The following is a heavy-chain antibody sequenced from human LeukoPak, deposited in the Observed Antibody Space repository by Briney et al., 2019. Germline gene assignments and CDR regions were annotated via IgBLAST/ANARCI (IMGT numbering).Heavy chain of an antibody. Sequence: SETLSLTCAVYGGSFSGYYWSWIRQPPGKGLEWIGEINHSGSTNYNPSLKSRVTISVDTSKNQFSLKLSSVTAADTAVYYCARLRITMVRGGIWGYNWFDPWGQGTLVTVSS. CDR3: ARLRITMVRGGIWGYNWFDP. CDR2: INHSGST. D-gene: IGHD3-10*01. J-gene: IGHJ5*02. CDR1: GGSFSGYY. V-gene: IGHV4-34*01.